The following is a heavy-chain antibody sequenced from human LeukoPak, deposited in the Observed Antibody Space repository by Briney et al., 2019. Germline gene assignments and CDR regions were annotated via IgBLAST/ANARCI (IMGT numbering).Heavy chain of an antibody. V-gene: IGHV3-7*03. CDR2: IKQDGSEK. CDR3: VKDSPPRYSGSPPAY. Sequence: PGGSLRLSCAASGFTFSSYWMQWVRQAPGKGLEWVANIKQDGSEKYYADSVKGRFTISRDNAKNSLYLQMNSLRADDTAVYYCVKDSPPRYSGSPPAYWGQGTLVTVSS. J-gene: IGHJ4*02. D-gene: IGHD1-26*01. CDR1: GFTFSSYW.